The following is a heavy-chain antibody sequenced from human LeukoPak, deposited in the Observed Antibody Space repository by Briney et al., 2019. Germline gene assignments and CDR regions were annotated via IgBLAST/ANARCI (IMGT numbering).Heavy chain of an antibody. CDR3: ATLEENCSGGSCYSTFPELVDY. D-gene: IGHD2-15*01. CDR2: ISPSGGST. Sequence: ASVKVSCKASGYTFTSYYMHWVRQAPGQGLEWMGIISPSGGSTSYAQKFQGRVTITADESTSTAYMELSSLRSEDTAVYYCATLEENCSGGSCYSTFPELVDYWGQGTLVTVSS. CDR1: GYTFTSYY. J-gene: IGHJ4*02. V-gene: IGHV1-46*01.